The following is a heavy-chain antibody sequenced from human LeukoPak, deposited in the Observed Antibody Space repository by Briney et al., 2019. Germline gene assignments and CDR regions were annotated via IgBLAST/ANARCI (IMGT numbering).Heavy chain of an antibody. Sequence: PSETLSLTCTVSGGSISSSSYYWGWIRQPPGKGLEWIGSIYYSGSTYYNPSLKSRVTISVDTSKNQFSLKLSSVTAADPAVYYCARGTDLLNAFDIWGQGTMVTVSS. CDR2: IYYSGST. D-gene: IGHD2/OR15-2a*01. CDR3: ARGTDLLNAFDI. J-gene: IGHJ3*02. CDR1: GGSISSSSYY. V-gene: IGHV4-39*07.